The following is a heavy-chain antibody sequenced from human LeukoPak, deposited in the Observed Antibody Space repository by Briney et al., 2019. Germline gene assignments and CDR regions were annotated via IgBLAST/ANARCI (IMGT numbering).Heavy chain of an antibody. CDR3: ARDGTAINPYGMDV. D-gene: IGHD2-21*02. J-gene: IGHJ6*02. V-gene: IGHV3-23*01. CDR1: GLTFSSYA. Sequence: PGGSLRLSCAASGLTFSSYAMSWVRQAPGKGLEWVSGISGSGGTTDYADSVKGRFTISRDNSKNTLYLQMNSLRAEDTAVYYCARDGTAINPYGMDVWGQGTTVTVSS. CDR2: ISGSGGTT.